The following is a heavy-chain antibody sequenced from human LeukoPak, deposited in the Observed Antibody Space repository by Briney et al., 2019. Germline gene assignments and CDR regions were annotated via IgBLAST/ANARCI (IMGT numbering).Heavy chain of an antibody. V-gene: IGHV4-4*07. J-gene: IGHJ4*02. CDR2: IYTSGST. CDR3: ARDDPARMTATLDY. D-gene: IGHD2-21*02. Sequence: SETLSLTCTVSGGSINNYFWSWVRQPAGEGLEWIGRIYTSGSTNYNHCLSSRVTISVDMSKHQFSLTLSSVTAADTAVYYCARDDPARMTATLDYWGQGILVTVSS. CDR1: GGSINNYF.